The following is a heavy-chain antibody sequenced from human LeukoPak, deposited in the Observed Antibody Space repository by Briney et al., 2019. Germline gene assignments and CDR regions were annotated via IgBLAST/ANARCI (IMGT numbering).Heavy chain of an antibody. Sequence: PGGSLRLSCAASGFTFSSYSMNWVRQAPGKGLEWVSYMRSSDNTIYYADSVKGRFTISRDRAKNSLYLQMNSLRAEDTAVYYCVRDHQWAFDIWGQGTMVTVSS. J-gene: IGHJ3*02. D-gene: IGHD6-19*01. CDR2: MRSSDNTI. CDR1: GFTFSSYS. CDR3: VRDHQWAFDI. V-gene: IGHV3-48*01.